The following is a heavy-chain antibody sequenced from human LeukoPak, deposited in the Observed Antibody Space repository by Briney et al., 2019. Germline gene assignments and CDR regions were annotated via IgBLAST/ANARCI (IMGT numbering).Heavy chain of an antibody. CDR1: GGSISSGDYY. CDR2: IYYSGST. J-gene: IGHJ5*02. Sequence: PSETLSLTCTVSGGSISSGDYYRSWIRQPPGKGLEWIGYIYYSGSTYYNPSLKSRVTISVDTSKNQFSLKLSSVTAADTAAYYCARVDFYNWFDPWGQGTLVTVSS. V-gene: IGHV4-30-4*01. CDR3: ARVDFYNWFDP.